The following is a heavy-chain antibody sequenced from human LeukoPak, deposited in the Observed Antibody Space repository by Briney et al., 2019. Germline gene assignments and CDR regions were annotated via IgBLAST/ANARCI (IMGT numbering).Heavy chain of an antibody. V-gene: IGHV3-43*02. J-gene: IGHJ6*02. D-gene: IGHD4-11*01. Sequence: GSLRLSCAASGFTFDDYAMHWVRQAPGKGLEWVSLISGDGGSTYYADSVKGRFTISRDNSKNSLYLQMNSLRTEDTALYYCAKDYPDYMKDYYYYYGMDVWGQGTTVTVSS. CDR3: AKDYPDYMKDYYYYYGMDV. CDR1: GFTFDDYA. CDR2: ISGDGGST.